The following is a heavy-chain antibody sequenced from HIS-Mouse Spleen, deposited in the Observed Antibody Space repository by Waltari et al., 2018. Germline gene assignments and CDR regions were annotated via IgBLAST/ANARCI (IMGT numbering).Heavy chain of an antibody. CDR3: AREIPYSSSWYDWYFDL. J-gene: IGHJ2*01. CDR2: IDYRGGT. Sequence: QLQLQESGPGLVKPSETLSLTCTVSGGSISSSSYYWGWLRQHPGKGLEWIGSIDYRGGTDYNPSRKGRVTIAVDTSKNQFSLKLSYVTAADTAVYYCAREIPYSSSWYDWYFDLWGRGTLVTVSS. V-gene: IGHV4-39*07. CDR1: GGSISSSSYY. D-gene: IGHD6-13*01.